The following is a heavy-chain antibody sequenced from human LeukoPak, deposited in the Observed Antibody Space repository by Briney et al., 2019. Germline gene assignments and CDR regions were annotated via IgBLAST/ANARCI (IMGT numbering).Heavy chain of an antibody. D-gene: IGHD2-2*02. V-gene: IGHV1-18*01. CDR3: ARARKCSSTSCYSWFDP. J-gene: IGHJ5*02. CDR1: GYTFTSYG. Sequence: ASVKVSCKASGYTFTSYGISWVRQAPGQGLEWMGWISAYNGNTNYAQKLQGRVTMTTDTSTSTAYMELRSLRSDDTAVYYCARARKCSSTSCYSWFDPWGQGTLVTVSS. CDR2: ISAYNGNT.